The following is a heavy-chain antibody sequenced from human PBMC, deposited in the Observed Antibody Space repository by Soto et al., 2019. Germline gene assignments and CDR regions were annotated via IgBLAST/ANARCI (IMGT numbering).Heavy chain of an antibody. CDR1: GFTLSAHY. J-gene: IGHJ4*02. CDR2: IKDKPRSYTT. CDR3: ADLTWSGNCFP. Sequence: EVQLVVSGGDLVQPGGSLRLSCVASGFTLSAHYMDWVRQAPGKGLEWVGRIKDKPRSYTTDYADSVKGRFTISRDDSKNSVYLQMNSLTTEDAATYYCADLTWSGNCFPWGQGTLVTVSS. D-gene: IGHD3-3*01. V-gene: IGHV3-72*01.